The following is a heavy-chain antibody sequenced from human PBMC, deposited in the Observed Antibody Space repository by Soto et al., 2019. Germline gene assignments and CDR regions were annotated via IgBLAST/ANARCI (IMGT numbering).Heavy chain of an antibody. CDR2: MFYSGSI. V-gene: IGHV4-59*01. Sequence: SETLSLTCTVSGGSISSYSWSWIRQPPGKGLEWIGYMFYSGSIEYNPSLKSRVTISVDTSKNQFSLNLSSVTAADTAIYYCAVTTRYCSGGSCYPAHALDIWGQGRRVTVSS. CDR3: AVTTRYCSGGSCYPAHALDI. CDR1: GGSISSYS. J-gene: IGHJ3*02. D-gene: IGHD2-15*01.